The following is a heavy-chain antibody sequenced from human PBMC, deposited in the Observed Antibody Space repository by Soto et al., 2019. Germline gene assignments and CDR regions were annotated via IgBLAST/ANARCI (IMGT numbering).Heavy chain of an antibody. J-gene: IGHJ4*02. CDR1: GFTLSSYA. D-gene: IGHD3-9*01. CDR3: AKVTYYDILTGYYSSSNFDY. Sequence: GALRLSCAASGFTLSSYAKSWVRQAPGKGLEWVSAISGSGGSTYYADSVKGRFTISRDNSKNTLYLQMNSLRAEDTAVYYCAKVTYYDILTGYYSSSNFDYWGQGTLVTVSS. V-gene: IGHV3-23*01. CDR2: ISGSGGST.